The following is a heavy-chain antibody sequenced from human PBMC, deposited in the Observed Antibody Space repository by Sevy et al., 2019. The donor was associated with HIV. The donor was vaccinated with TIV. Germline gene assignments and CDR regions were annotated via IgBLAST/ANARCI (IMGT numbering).Heavy chain of an antibody. V-gene: IGHV1-24*01. J-gene: IGHJ6*02. CDR3: ATLITMVRGVTWGYYGMDV. Sequence: ASVKVSCKVSGYTLTELSMHWVRQAPGKGLEWMGGFDPEDGETIYSQKFQGRATMTEDTSTDTAYMELSSLRSEDTAVYYCATLITMVRGVTWGYYGMDVWGQGTTVTVSS. CDR2: FDPEDGET. D-gene: IGHD3-10*01. CDR1: GYTLTELS.